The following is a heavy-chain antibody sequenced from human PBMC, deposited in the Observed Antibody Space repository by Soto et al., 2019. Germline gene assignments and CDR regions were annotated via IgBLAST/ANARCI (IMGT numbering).Heavy chain of an antibody. J-gene: IGHJ5*02. CDR3: ARGVAGPLHWFAP. D-gene: IGHD6-19*01. CDR1: GFTFTSYA. CDR2: INAGNGNT. Sequence: GASVKVSCKASGFTFTSYAMHWVRQAPGQRLEWMGWINAGNGNTKYSQKFQGRVTITRDTSASTAYMELSSLRSEDTAVYYCARGVAGPLHWFAPWGQGTLVTVSS. V-gene: IGHV1-3*01.